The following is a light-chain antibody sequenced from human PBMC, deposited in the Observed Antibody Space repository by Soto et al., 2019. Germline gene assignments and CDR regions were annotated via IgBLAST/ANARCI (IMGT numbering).Light chain of an antibody. CDR2: GAS. V-gene: IGKV3-20*01. CDR3: QQYNSSLMYT. J-gene: IGKJ2*01. Sequence: EIVLTQSPGTLSVSPGGRATLSCRASQSVTSRYLGWYQQKPGQTPRLLIHGASSRAAGIPDRFSGSGSGTDFTLTISRLEPEDFAVYYCQQYNSSLMYTFGQGTKLEIK. CDR1: QSVTSRY.